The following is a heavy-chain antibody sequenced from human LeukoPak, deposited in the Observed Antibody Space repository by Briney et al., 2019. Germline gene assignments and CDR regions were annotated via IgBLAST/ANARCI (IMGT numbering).Heavy chain of an antibody. CDR2: IYYSGST. V-gene: IGHV4-39*01. J-gene: IGHJ4*02. Sequence: SETLSLTCTVSGGSISSSSYYWGWIRRPPGKGLEWIGSIYYSGSTYYNPSLKSRVTISVDTSRNQFSLKLSSVTAADTAVYYCARVPYSTGTYDYWGQGTLVTVSS. CDR1: GGSISSSSYY. D-gene: IGHD2-8*02. CDR3: ARVPYSTGTYDY.